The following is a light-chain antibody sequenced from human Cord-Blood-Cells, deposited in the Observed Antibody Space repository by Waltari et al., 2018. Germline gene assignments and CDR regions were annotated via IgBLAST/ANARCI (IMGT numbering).Light chain of an antibody. CDR3: MQALQTPLT. J-gene: IGKJ4*01. CDR2: LGS. CDR1: QSLLHSNGYNY. V-gene: IGKV2-28*01. Sequence: DIVMTQSPLSLPVTPGEPASISCRSSQSLLHSNGYNYLDWYLQKPGQSPQLLIYLGSERAAVVPDRFSGSGSGTDFTLKISRVEAEDVGVYYCMQALQTPLTFGGGTKVEIK.